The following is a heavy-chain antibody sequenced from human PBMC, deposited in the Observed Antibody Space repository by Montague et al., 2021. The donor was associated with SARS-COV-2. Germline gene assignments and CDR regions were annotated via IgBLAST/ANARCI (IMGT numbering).Heavy chain of an antibody. CDR3: ARQDAWAYCGDECYRGWFDS. CDR1: FGSISTYY. Sequence: SETLSLTCTVSFGSISTYYWSWIRQPPGKGLEWNGFIFYNGSTKYNPSLKRRVSISLDTSKNQFSLKLSSVTAADTAVYYCARQDAWAYCGDECYRGWFDSWGQGTLVTVSS. CDR2: IFYNGST. D-gene: IGHD2-21*01. J-gene: IGHJ5*01. V-gene: IGHV4-59*01.